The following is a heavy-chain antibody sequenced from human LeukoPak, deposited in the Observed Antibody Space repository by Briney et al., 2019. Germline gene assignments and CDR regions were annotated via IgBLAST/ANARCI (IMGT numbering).Heavy chain of an antibody. CDR2: IYYSGIT. Sequence: SGTLSLTCTVSGDSIITSSYYWGWVRQPPGKGLEWLGSIYYSGITHYNPSLKRRVIIYVDTSRNQFSLHLQSVTAADTAVFYCARSDYYDYRQIDFWGQGTLVTVSS. CDR3: ARSDYYDYRQIDF. D-gene: IGHD3-16*01. J-gene: IGHJ4*02. CDR1: GDSIITSSYY. V-gene: IGHV4-39*01.